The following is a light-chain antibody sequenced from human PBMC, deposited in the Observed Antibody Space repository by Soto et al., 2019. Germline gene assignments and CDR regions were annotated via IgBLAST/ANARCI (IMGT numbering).Light chain of an antibody. CDR2: GAS. V-gene: IGKV3-15*01. CDR1: QSGSRN. CDR3: QQYNDWPPGVA. J-gene: IGKJ2*01. Sequence: EIVMTQSPATLSVSPGERATLSCRASQSGSRNLAWYQQKPGKAPRLLIYGASARATVIPARFSGSGSGIEFTLTISSRQSDDFSVYYWQQYNDWPPGVAFGQGTKREIK.